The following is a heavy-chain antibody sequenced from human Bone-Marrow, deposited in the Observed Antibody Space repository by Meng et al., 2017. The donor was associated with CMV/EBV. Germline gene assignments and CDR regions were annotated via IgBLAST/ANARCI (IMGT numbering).Heavy chain of an antibody. CDR1: GFTVSSNY. Sequence: GESLKISCAASGFTVSSNYMSWVRQAPGKGLEWVSVIYSGGSTYYADSVKGRFTISRDNSKNTLYLQMNSLRAEDAAVYYCAVRFCSGGSCAVGALGVFDYWGQGTLVTVSS. D-gene: IGHD2-15*01. J-gene: IGHJ4*02. CDR2: IYSGGST. V-gene: IGHV3-53*01. CDR3: AVRFCSGGSCAVGALGVFDY.